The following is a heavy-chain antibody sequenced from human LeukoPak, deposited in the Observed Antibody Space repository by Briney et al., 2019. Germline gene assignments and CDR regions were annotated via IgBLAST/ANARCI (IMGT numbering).Heavy chain of an antibody. V-gene: IGHV1-2*02. Sequence: ASVKVSCKASGYIFTDSSIYWMRQAPGQGLEWMGWINPNSGDTTYAYEFQGRITMTTDTSISTAYIDLTSLRSDDTAIYFCAAPLRAGYMYGFQSWGQGTLVTVSS. CDR3: AAPLRAGYMYGFQS. CDR1: GYIFTDSS. CDR2: INPNSGDT. J-gene: IGHJ5*02. D-gene: IGHD5-18*01.